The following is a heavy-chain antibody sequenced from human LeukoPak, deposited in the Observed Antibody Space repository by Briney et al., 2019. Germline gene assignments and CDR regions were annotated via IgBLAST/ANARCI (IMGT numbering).Heavy chain of an antibody. CDR2: ISGGGGST. CDR3: AKGGKWDVTPFDY. CDR1: GFTFTSYS. Sequence: GGSLRLSCAASGFTFTSYSMNWVRQAPGKGLEWVSTISGGGGSTYYADSVKGRFTISRDNSKNTLYLQVNSLRAEDTAVYYFAKGGKWDVTPFDYWGQGTLVTVSS. D-gene: IGHD1-26*01. J-gene: IGHJ4*02. V-gene: IGHV3-23*01.